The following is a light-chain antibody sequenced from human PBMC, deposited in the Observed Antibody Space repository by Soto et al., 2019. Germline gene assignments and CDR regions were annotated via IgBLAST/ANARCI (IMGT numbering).Light chain of an antibody. CDR1: SSDVGGFNY. CDR3: NSYTSSSTYV. CDR2: DVT. J-gene: IGLJ1*01. V-gene: IGLV2-14*03. Sequence: QSALTQPASVSGSPGQSITISCTGTSSDVGGFNYVSWYQQHPGKAPKLMIYDVTNRPSGVSYRFSGSKSGNTASLTISGLQAEDEADYYCNSYTSSSTYVFGTATKLTVL.